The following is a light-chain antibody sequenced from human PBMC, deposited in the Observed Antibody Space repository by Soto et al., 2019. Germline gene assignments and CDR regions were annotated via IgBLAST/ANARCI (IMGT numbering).Light chain of an antibody. V-gene: IGKV3-15*01. Sequence: IVMTQSPATLSVSPGESATLSCRASQSISSNLAWYQQKPGQAPRLLIYGASTRATRVPARYSGSGSGTEFTLTISSLQSEDFAVYYCQQYHGWHLPFGGGAKVEIK. CDR3: QQYHGWHLP. CDR1: QSISSN. CDR2: GAS. J-gene: IGKJ4*01.